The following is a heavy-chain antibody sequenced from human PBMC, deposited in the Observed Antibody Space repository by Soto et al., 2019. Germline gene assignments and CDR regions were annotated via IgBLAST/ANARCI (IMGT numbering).Heavy chain of an antibody. CDR3: AKDFRRGVDSSGYYYYFDY. CDR1: GFTFSSYG. J-gene: IGHJ4*02. Sequence: PGGSLRLSCAASGFTFSSYGMHWVRQAPGKGLEWVAVISYDGSNKYYADSVKGRFTISRDNSKNTLYLQMNSLRAEDTAVYYCAKDFRRGVDSSGYYYYFDYWGQGTLVTVSS. V-gene: IGHV3-30*18. CDR2: ISYDGSNK. D-gene: IGHD3-22*01.